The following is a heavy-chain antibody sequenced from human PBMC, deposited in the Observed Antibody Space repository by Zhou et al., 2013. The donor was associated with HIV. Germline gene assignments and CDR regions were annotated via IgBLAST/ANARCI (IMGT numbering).Heavy chain of an antibody. Sequence: QVQLQQWGAGLLKPSETLSLTCAVYGGSFSGYYWSWIRQPPGKGLEWIGEINHSGSTNYNPSLKSRVTISVDTSKNQFSLKLSSVTAADTAVYYCARGGPTVTTSLTYYFDYWGQGTLVTVSS. CDR2: INHSGST. CDR3: ARGGPTVTTSLTYYFDY. CDR1: GGSFSGYY. J-gene: IGHJ4*02. V-gene: IGHV4-34*01. D-gene: IGHD4-17*01.